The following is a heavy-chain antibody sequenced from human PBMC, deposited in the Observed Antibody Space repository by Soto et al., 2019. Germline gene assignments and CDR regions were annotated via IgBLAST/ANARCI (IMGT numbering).Heavy chain of an antibody. CDR1: GYTFTGYY. V-gene: IGHV1-3*01. D-gene: IGHD3-22*01. J-gene: IGHJ4*02. Sequence: ASVKVSCKASGYTFTGYYMHWVRQAPEQMLEWMGWINAGNGNTKYSQKFQGRITMTRDTSTSTVYMELSSLRSEDTAVYFCARADYYDSSGFYYDCWGQGSLVTVSS. CDR3: ARADYYDSSGFYYDC. CDR2: INAGNGNT.